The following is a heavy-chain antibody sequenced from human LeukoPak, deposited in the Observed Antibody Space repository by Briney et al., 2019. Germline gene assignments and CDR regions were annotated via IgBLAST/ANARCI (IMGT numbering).Heavy chain of an antibody. CDR1: GFPYTIYA. D-gene: IGHD3-10*01. V-gene: IGHV3-23*01. J-gene: IGHJ4*02. Sequence: PGGSLRLSCAASGFPYTIYAMSWVRQAPARGLEWVSSIGGSSTYYADFVKGFYTIARDTCKNTMDLQKNSLRAEDTAIYYCAKYRGFGDSYDSWGQGTLVTVSS. CDR3: AKYRGFGDSYDS. CDR2: IGGSST.